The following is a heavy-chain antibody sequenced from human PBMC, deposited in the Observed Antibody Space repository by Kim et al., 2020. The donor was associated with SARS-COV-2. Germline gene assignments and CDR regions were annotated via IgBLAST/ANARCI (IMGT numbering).Heavy chain of an antibody. V-gene: IGHV3-11*06. CDR1: GFTFSDYY. CDR2: ISSSSSYT. D-gene: IGHD3-16*01. J-gene: IGHJ3*02. Sequence: GGSLRLSCAASGFTFSDYYMSWIRQAPGKGLEWVSYISSSSSYTNYADSVKGRFTISRDNAKNSLYLQMNSLRAEDTAVYYCARDNWAKRDAFDIWGQGTMVTVSS. CDR3: ARDNWAKRDAFDI.